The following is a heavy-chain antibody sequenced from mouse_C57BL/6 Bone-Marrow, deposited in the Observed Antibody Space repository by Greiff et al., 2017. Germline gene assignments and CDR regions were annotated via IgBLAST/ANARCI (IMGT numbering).Heavy chain of an antibody. CDR3: ARGAMDY. Sequence: VKLQQPGAELVRPGSSVKLSCKASGYTFTSYWMHWVKQRPIQGLEWIGNIDPSDSETHYNQKFKDKATLTVDKSSSTAYMQRSSLTSEDSAVYYCARGAMDYWGQGTSVTVSS. J-gene: IGHJ4*01. V-gene: IGHV1-52*01. CDR2: IDPSDSET. CDR1: GYTFTSYW.